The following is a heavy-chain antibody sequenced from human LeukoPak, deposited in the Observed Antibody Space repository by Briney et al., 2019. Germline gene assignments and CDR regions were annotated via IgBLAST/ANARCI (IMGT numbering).Heavy chain of an antibody. CDR1: GFNFGGNG. CDR2: MWNDGRT. CDR3: AREYFDV. Sequence: GRALRLSCAASGFNFGGNGMQWVCQAPGKGLEWLAAMWNDGRTFYRDSVKGRFIMSRDISKNTLYVQMDSLRGEDTGIYYCAREYFDVWGQGTTVSVSS. V-gene: IGHV3-33*01. D-gene: IGHD3-9*01. J-gene: IGHJ6*02.